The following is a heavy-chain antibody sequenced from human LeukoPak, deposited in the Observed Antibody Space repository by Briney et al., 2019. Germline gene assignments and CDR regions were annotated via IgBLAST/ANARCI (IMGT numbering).Heavy chain of an antibody. J-gene: IGHJ6*03. Sequence: PGGSLRLSCAASGFTFSTYSMNWVRQAPGKGLEWVSSISSSSYIYYADSVKGRFTTSRDNAQNSLYLQMSGLRAEDTAVYYCAIKYYDTSGYQDYYYYMDVWGKGTTVTVSS. D-gene: IGHD3-22*01. CDR3: AIKYYDTSGYQDYYYYMDV. V-gene: IGHV3-21*01. CDR2: ISSSSYI. CDR1: GFTFSTYS.